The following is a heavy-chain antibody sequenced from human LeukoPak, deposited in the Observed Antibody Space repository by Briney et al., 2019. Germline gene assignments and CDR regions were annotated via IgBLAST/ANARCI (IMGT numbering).Heavy chain of an antibody. CDR1: GDTFSSYA. V-gene: IGHV1-69*04. CDR3: ARGRRGSGSYYDY. CDR2: IIPILGIA. J-gene: IGHJ4*02. Sequence: GASVKVSCKASGDTFSSYAISWVRQAPGQGLEWMGRIIPILGIANYAQKFQGRVTITADKSTSTAYMELSSLRSEDTAVYYCARGRRGSGSYYDYWGQGTLVTVSS. D-gene: IGHD1-26*01.